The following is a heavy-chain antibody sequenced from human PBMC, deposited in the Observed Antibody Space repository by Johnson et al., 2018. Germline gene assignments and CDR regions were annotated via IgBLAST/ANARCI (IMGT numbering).Heavy chain of an antibody. J-gene: IGHJ3*02. Sequence: QVQLVESGGGVVQPGRSLRLSCAASGFTFSSYGMHWVRQAPGKGLEWVAVISYDGSNKYFADSVKGRFTISRDNSKNTLYLQMNSLRAEDTAVYYCAKESGGGRDAFEIWGQGTMVTVSS. V-gene: IGHV3-30*18. CDR2: ISYDGSNK. CDR3: AKESGGGRDAFEI. CDR1: GFTFSSYG. D-gene: IGHD1-26*01.